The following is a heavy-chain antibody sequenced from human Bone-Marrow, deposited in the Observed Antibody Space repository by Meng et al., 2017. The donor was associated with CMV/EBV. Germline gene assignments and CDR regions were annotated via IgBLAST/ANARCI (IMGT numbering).Heavy chain of an antibody. D-gene: IGHD5-24*01. J-gene: IGHJ2*01. CDR2: INHSGST. CDR1: SRSFSGFD. V-gene: IGHV4-34*01. CDR3: ARARRDGCKYWYFDL. Sequence: VYSRSFSGFDWSWIRQPPGKGLGWIGEINHSGSTKYNSSLKSRVTISVDTSKNQFSLKLSSVTAADTAVYYCARARRDGCKYWYFDLWGRGTLVTVSS.